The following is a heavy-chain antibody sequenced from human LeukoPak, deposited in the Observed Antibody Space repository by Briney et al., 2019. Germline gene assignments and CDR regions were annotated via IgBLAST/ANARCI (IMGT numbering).Heavy chain of an antibody. J-gene: IGHJ5*02. D-gene: IGHD3-9*01. V-gene: IGHV1-18*04. CDR2: ISAYNGNT. Sequence: ASVKVSCKASGYNFTSYGISWVRQAPGQRLEWMGWISAYNGNTNYAQKLQGRVTMTTDTSTSTAYMELRSLRSDDTAVYYCARGGVLRYFDWLLYPWGQGTLVTVSS. CDR3: ARGGVLRYFDWLLYP. CDR1: GYNFTSYG.